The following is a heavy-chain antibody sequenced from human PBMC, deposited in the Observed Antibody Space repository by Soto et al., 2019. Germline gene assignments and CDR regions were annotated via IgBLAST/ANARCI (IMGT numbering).Heavy chain of an antibody. V-gene: IGHV3-30-3*01. D-gene: IGHD1-1*01. CDR2: VSYEGANT. J-gene: IGHJ6*02. CDR1: GFTFGTYG. Sequence: GWSLGLSFVASGFTFGTYGIHLVRQAPGKGLQWVALVSYEGANTYYAASVKGRFTISRDNSKSTLYLQMDSLRPEDTGVYYCARVTPGNNLYYFSGLDVCGRGASGTVS. CDR3: ARVTPGNNLYYFSGLDV.